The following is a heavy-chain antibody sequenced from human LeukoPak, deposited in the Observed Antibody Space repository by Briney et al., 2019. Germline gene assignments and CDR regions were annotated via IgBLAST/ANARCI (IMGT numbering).Heavy chain of an antibody. CDR2: IYYSGST. V-gene: IGHV4-39*07. D-gene: IGHD3-3*01. CDR1: GGSISSSSYY. CDR3: ARAGFLEWLRGYYFDY. Sequence: SETLSLTCTVSGGSISSSSYYWGWIRQPPGKGLEWIGSIYYSGSTYYNPSLKSRVTISVDTSKNQFSLKLSSVTAADTAVYYCARAGFLEWLRGYYFDYWGQGTLVTVSS. J-gene: IGHJ4*02.